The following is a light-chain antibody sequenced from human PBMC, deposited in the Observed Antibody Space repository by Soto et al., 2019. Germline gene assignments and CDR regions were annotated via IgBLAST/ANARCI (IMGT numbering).Light chain of an antibody. J-gene: IGKJ1*01. V-gene: IGKV3-20*01. CDR1: QTVRNNY. Sequence: EVVLTQSPGTLSLSPGEIATLSCRASQTVRNNYLAWYQQKPGQAPRLLIYDASSRATGIPDRFSGSGSGTDFTLTIRRLEPEDFAVYYCQQYGSSYPWTFGQGTKVDIK. CDR2: DAS. CDR3: QQYGSSYPWT.